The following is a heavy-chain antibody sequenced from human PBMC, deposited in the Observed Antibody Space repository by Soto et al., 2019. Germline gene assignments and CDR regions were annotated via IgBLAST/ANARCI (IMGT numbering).Heavy chain of an antibody. CDR3: ARASSSWYSCFDY. CDR2: IWYDGSNK. V-gene: IGHV3-33*08. Sequence: GGSLRLSCAAPGFTFSSYGMHWVRQAPGKGLEWVAVIWYDGSNKYYADSVKGRFTISRDNSKNTLYLQMNSLRAEDTAVYYCARASSSWYSCFDYWGQGTLVTVSS. D-gene: IGHD6-13*01. CDR1: GFTFSSYG. J-gene: IGHJ4*02.